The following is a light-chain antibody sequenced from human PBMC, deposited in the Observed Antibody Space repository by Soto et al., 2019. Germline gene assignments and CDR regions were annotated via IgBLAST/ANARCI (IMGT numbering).Light chain of an antibody. Sequence: DIQMTQSPSTLSGSVGDRVTITCRASQTISSWLAWYQQKPGKAPKLLIYKASTLKSGVPPRFSGSGSGTDFTLTISSLQPDYFATYYCQQYNSYSESFGQGTKLELK. CDR3: QQYNSYSES. V-gene: IGKV1-5*03. CDR1: QTISSW. J-gene: IGKJ1*01. CDR2: KAS.